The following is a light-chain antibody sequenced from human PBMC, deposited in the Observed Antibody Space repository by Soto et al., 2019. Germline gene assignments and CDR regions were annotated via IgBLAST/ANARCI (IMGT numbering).Light chain of an antibody. CDR3: QQYINRWT. J-gene: IGKJ1*01. CDR1: QSISTW. Sequence: DIQMTQSPSTLSASVGDRVTITCRASQSISTWLAWYQQKPGKAPKLLIYKASSLESGVPSRFSGSGSGTEFTLTISRLQPDDSATYYCQQYINRWTFGQGTKVEIK. CDR2: KAS. V-gene: IGKV1-5*03.